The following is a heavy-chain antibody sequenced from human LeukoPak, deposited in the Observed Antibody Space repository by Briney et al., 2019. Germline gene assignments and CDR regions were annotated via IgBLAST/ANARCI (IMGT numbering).Heavy chain of an antibody. J-gene: IGHJ6*03. D-gene: IGHD2-2*01. CDR3: ARGVVPAAMPNYYMDV. Sequence: ASVKVSCKASGYTFTSYAMNGVRQAPGQGGEWMGWINTNTGNPTYAQGFTGRFVFSLDTSVSTAYLQISSLKAEDTAVYYCARGVVPAAMPNYYMDVWGKGTTVTVSS. CDR1: GYTFTSYA. CDR2: INTNTGNP. V-gene: IGHV7-4-1*02.